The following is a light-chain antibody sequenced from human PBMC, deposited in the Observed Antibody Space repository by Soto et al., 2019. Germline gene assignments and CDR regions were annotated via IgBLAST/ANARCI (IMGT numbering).Light chain of an antibody. Sequence: EIVLTQAPATLSLSPGEGATVSCRASQNVSTFVAWYRQKPGQAPRLLMFDASRRATGIPARLNGSGSGTDFTLTISRLEPEDFAVYYCQQRSDWPWTFGQGTK. CDR3: QQRSDWPWT. CDR2: DAS. V-gene: IGKV3-11*01. J-gene: IGKJ1*01. CDR1: QNVSTF.